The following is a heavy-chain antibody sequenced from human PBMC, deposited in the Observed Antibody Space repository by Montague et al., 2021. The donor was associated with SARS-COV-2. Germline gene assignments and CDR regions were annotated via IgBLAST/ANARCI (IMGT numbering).Heavy chain of an antibody. V-gene: IGHV4-34*01. CDR1: GGSFNGYY. D-gene: IGHD2-15*01. Sequence: SETLSLTCVVYGGSFNGYYWNWIRQPPGKGLEWIGEISDIGSTTYNPSLESRLTTSVDRSKNQFSLRLTSVTAADTAVYYCVRERECSGGSCYGPDDDAFDIWGQGTMVTVSS. CDR3: VRERECSGGSCYGPDDDAFDI. CDR2: ISDIGST. J-gene: IGHJ3*02.